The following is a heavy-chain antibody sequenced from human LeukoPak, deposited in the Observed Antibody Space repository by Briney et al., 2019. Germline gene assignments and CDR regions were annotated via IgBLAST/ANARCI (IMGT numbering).Heavy chain of an antibody. CDR3: ARLKNYGDYGY. D-gene: IGHD4-17*01. CDR1: GYTFTSYG. CDR2: IYSYNGNS. V-gene: IGHV1-18*01. J-gene: IGHJ4*02. Sequence: ASVKVSCKASGYTFTSYGISWVRQAPGQGLEWMGWIYSYNGNSNYAQKFQGRVTMTTDTSTSIAYMELRSLTSDDTAVYYCARLKNYGDYGYWGQGTLVTVSS.